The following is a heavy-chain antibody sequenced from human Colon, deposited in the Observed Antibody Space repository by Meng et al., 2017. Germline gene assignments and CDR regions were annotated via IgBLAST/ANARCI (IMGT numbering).Heavy chain of an antibody. J-gene: IGHJ4*02. V-gene: IGHV3-23*01. D-gene: IGHD3-9*01. Sequence: EVQRLESGGDLVQAGGSLILSCAAFGFTFSNYELSWVCLAPGRGLEWVSAIDENGSMTFYADSVKGRFTVSRDNPQNTLYLQMNSLRVEDTAVYFCAKGSAPDWDYWGQGTLVTVSS. CDR2: IDENGSMT. CDR3: AKGSAPDWDY. CDR1: GFTFSNYE.